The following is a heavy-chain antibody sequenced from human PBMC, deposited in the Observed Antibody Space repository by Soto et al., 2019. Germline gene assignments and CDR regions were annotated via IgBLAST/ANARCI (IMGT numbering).Heavy chain of an antibody. Sequence: PGGSLRLSCAASGFSLTSYHMTWVRQAPGKGLEWVSTLSDTGTDTYYADSVKGRFSISTDIADNTLFLQMNSLRAEDTAVYYCAKDNLIEGCMEVWGQGATVTVSS. V-gene: IGHV3-23*01. D-gene: IGHD2-15*01. CDR2: LSDTGTDT. J-gene: IGHJ6*02. CDR1: GFSLTSYH. CDR3: AKDNLIEGCMEV.